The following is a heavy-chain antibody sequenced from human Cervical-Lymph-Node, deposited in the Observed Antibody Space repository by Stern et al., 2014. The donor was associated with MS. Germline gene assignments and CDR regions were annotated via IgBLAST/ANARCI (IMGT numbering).Heavy chain of an antibody. J-gene: IGHJ4*02. D-gene: IGHD1-26*01. CDR1: GFSLSTTGMR. V-gene: IGHV2-70*04. Sequence: QITLKESGPALLRPTETLRLTCTFSGFSLSTTGMRVSWIRQPPGKALEWLARIDWDDEKFYNTSLKTRVTISKDTSKNHVVLTMTNVDPVDTATYYCARLGEVGGLDFWGQGTLVTVSS. CDR2: IDWDDEK. CDR3: ARLGEVGGLDF.